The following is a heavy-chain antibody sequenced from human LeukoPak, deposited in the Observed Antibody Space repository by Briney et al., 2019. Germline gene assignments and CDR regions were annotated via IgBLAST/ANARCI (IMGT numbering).Heavy chain of an antibody. CDR3: ARAPFIVGATVFGDYYYNYGMDV. CDR1: GGTFSSYA. D-gene: IGHD1-26*01. J-gene: IGHJ6*02. Sequence: GASVKVSCKASGGTFSSYAISWVRQAPGQGLEWMGGIIPIFGTANYAQKFQGRVTITADESTSTAYMELSSLRSEDTAVYYCARAPFIVGATVFGDYYYNYGMDVWGQGTTVTVSS. V-gene: IGHV1-69*01. CDR2: IIPIFGTA.